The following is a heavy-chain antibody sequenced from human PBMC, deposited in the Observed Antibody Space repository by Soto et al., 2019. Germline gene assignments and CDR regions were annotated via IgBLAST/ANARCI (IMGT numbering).Heavy chain of an antibody. V-gene: IGHV4-34*01. CDR1: GGSFSGYY. CDR2: INHSGST. J-gene: IGHJ4*02. D-gene: IGHD1-20*01. CDR3: ARDKITGLFDY. Sequence: SETLSLTCAVYGGSFSGYYWTWIRQPPGTGLEWIGEINHSGSTNYNPSLKSRVTISVDTSKHQFSLKLTSVTAADTAVYYCARDKITGLFDYWGQGTRVTVSS.